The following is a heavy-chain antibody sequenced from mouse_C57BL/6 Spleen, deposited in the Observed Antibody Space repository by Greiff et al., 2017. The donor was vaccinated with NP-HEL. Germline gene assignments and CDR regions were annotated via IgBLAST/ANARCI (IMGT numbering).Heavy chain of an antibody. V-gene: IGHV1-55*01. D-gene: IGHD1-1*01. CDR3: ARGHYYGTPFAY. J-gene: IGHJ3*01. Sequence: VKLQQPGAELVKPGASVKMSCKASGYTFTSYWITWVKQRPGQGLEWIGDIYPGSGSTNYNEKFKSKATLTVDTSSSTAYMQLSSLTSEDSAVYYCARGHYYGTPFAYWGQGTLVTVSA. CDR1: GYTFTSYW. CDR2: IYPGSGST.